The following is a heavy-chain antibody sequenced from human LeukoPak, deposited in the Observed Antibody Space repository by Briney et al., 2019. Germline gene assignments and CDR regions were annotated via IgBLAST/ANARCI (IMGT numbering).Heavy chain of an antibody. CDR1: GFTFSSYA. D-gene: IGHD3-3*01. CDR2: ISGSGGST. J-gene: IGHJ4*02. CDR3: AKRDLWSGYHPFDY. Sequence: SGGSLRLSCAASGFTFSSYAMSWVRQAPGKGLEWVSAISGSGGSTYYADSVKGRFTISRDNSKNTLYLQMNSLRAEDTAVYYCAKRDLWSGYHPFDYWGQGTLVTVSS. V-gene: IGHV3-23*01.